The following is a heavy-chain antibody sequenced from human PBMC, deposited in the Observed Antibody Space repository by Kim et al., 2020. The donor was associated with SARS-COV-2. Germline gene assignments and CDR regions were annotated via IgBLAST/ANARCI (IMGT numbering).Heavy chain of an antibody. D-gene: IGHD3-9*01. CDR1: GFTFSTYA. CDR2: ISHSGGST. Sequence: GGSLRLSCAASGFTFSTYAMSWVRQAPRKGLEWVSAISHSGGSTYYADSVKGRFTISRDNSKNKLFLQMNSLRVEDTALYYCEYDLVPSHGFLTGFHFADSWGQGTLVTVSS. V-gene: IGHV3-23*01. J-gene: IGHJ5*01. CDR3: EYDLVPSHGFLTGFHFADS.